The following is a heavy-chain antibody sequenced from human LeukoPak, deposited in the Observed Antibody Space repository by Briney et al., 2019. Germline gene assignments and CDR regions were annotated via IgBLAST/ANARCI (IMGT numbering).Heavy chain of an antibody. Sequence: GGSLRLSCAASGFTFDDYAMHWVRQAPGKGLEWVSGISWNSGSIGYADSVKGRFTISRDNSKNTLYLQMNSLRAEDTAVYYCAKRGMTTVTYYYYMDVWGKGTTVTVSS. J-gene: IGHJ6*03. CDR1: GFTFDDYA. CDR3: AKRGMTTVTYYYYMDV. D-gene: IGHD4-17*01. V-gene: IGHV3-9*01. CDR2: ISWNSGSI.